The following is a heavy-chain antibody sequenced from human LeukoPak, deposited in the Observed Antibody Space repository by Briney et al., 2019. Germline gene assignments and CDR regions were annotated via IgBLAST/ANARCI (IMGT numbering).Heavy chain of an antibody. J-gene: IGHJ5*02. CDR2: IKQDGSEK. D-gene: IGHD3-16*01. CDR1: GFIFKDYW. V-gene: IGHV3-7*03. Sequence: PGGSLRLSCAASGFIFKDYWMIWVRQAPGKGLEWLANIKQDGSEKYYVDSVKGRFTISRDNAKNSLYLQMNTLRAEDTAMYYCAKDAQPRSRWFDPWGQGTLVTVSS. CDR3: AKDAQPRSRWFDP.